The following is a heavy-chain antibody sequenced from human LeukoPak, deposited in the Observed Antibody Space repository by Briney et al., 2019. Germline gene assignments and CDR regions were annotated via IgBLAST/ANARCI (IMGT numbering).Heavy chain of an antibody. CDR3: ARDRTLRYCGGGSCHSLEY. D-gene: IGHD2-15*01. CDR1: GFTFSSYS. J-gene: IGHJ4*02. CDR2: ISSSSYI. Sequence: PGGSLRLSCAASGFTFSSYSMNWVRQAPGKGLEWVSSISSSSYIYYADSVKGRFTISRDNAKNSLYLQMNSLRAEDTAVYYCARDRTLRYCGGGSCHSLEYWGQGTLVTVSS. V-gene: IGHV3-21*01.